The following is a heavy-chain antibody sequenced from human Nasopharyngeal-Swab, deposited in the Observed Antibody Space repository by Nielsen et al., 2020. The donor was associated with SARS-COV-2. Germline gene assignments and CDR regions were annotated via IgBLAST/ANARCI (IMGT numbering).Heavy chain of an antibody. CDR1: GFTFSSYG. CDR3: AKDQGSGWLQSYYYYYGMDV. D-gene: IGHD6-19*01. V-gene: IGHV3-30*18. J-gene: IGHJ6*02. Sequence: GESLEISCAASGFTFSSYGMHWVRQAPGKGVERGAVISYDGSNKYYADSVKGRFTISRDNSKNTLYLQMNSLRAEDTAVYFCAKDQGSGWLQSYYYYYGMDVWGQGTTVTVSS. CDR2: ISYDGSNK.